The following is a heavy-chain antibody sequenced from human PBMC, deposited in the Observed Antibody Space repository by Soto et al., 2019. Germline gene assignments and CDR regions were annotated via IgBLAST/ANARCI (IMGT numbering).Heavy chain of an antibody. CDR1: GYTFTAYY. Sequence: QVQLVQSGAAVKKSGASVKVSCKASGYTFTAYYIHWLRQAPGQGLEWLGWINPDTGGTDYAQKFQGWVTLTRDTSKPTAYTELSSLKSYDTALFYCVRDGGRDGSSWYRGAYDSWGQGTLITVSS. V-gene: IGHV1-2*04. J-gene: IGHJ4*02. CDR3: VRDGGRDGSSWYRGAYDS. CDR2: INPDTGGT. D-gene: IGHD6-13*01.